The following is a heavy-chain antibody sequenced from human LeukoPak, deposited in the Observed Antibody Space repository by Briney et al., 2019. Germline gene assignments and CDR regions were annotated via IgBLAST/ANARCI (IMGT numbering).Heavy chain of an antibody. D-gene: IGHD2-15*01. CDR3: AKCQVAKTGAAVDY. J-gene: IGHJ4*02. CDR1: AFSFNRNS. CDR2: ISDSGEKT. Sequence: GGSLRLSCAASAFSFNRNSMRWVRQAPGKGLEWVSSISDSGEKTAYAASVKGRFTVSRDNSKNTLFLQMNSLGAEDTAVYFCAKCQVAKTGAAVDYWGQGTLVIVSS. V-gene: IGHV3-23*01.